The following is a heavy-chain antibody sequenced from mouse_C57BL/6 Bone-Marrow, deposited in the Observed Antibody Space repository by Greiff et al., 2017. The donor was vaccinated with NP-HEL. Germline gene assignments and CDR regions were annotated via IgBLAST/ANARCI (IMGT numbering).Heavy chain of an antibody. V-gene: IGHV1-81*01. CDR1: GYTFTSYG. Sequence: VQLQQSGAELARPGASVKLSCKASGYTFTSYGISWVKQRTGQGLEWIGEIYPRSGNTYYNEKLKGKATLTADKSSSTAYMELRSLTSEDSAVYFCAPGFAYWGQGTLVTVSA. CDR3: APGFAY. CDR2: IYPRSGNT. J-gene: IGHJ3*01.